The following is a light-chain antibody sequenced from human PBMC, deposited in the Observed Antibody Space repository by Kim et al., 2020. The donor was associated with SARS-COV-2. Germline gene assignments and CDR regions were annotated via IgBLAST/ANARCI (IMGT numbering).Light chain of an antibody. CDR1: KLGDKY. CDR3: QAWDSSIVV. V-gene: IGLV3-1*01. CDR2: QDS. J-gene: IGLJ2*01. Sequence: SVSPGQTASITCSGDKLGDKYACWYQQKPGQSPVLVIYQDSKWPSGIPEQFSGYNSGNTATLTISGTQAMDEADYYCQAWDSSIVVFGGGTKVTVL.